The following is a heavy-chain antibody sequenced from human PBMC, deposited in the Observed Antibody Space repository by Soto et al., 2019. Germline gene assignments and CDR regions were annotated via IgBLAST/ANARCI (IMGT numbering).Heavy chain of an antibody. V-gene: IGHV1-69*01. Sequence: QVQLVQSGAEVKKPGSSVKVSCRASGGTFSSYAISWVRQAPGQGLEWMGGIIPIFGTANYAQKFQGRVTITADESTSTAHLELSSLRSENTAVYYCARVHQVGDTSGGDYWGQGTLVTVSS. J-gene: IGHJ4*02. CDR3: ARVHQVGDTSGGDY. D-gene: IGHD1-26*01. CDR2: IIPIFGTA. CDR1: GGTFSSYA.